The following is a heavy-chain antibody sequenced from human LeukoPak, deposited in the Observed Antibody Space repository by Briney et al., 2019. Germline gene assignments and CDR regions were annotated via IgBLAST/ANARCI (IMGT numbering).Heavy chain of an antibody. CDR2: ISAYNGNT. V-gene: IGHV1-18*01. J-gene: IGHJ4*02. CDR1: GYTFTSYG. D-gene: IGHD3-22*01. CDR3: ARDTRRYYYDSSGSWAYFDY. Sequence: ASVKVSCKASGYTFTSYGISWVRQAPGQGLEWMGWISAYNGNTNYAQKLQGRVTMTTDTSTSTAYMEPRSLRSDDTAVYYCARDTRRYYYDSSGSWAYFDYWGQGTLVAVSS.